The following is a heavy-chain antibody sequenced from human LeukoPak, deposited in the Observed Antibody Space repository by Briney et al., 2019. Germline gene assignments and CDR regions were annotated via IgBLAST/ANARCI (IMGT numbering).Heavy chain of an antibody. CDR1: GFTFSSYW. J-gene: IGHJ4*02. CDR3: ARGGSSSSWYWFY. D-gene: IGHD6-13*01. V-gene: IGHV3-7*05. Sequence: PGGSLRLSCAVSGFTFSSYWMTWVRQVPRRGLDWVASIQQDGTEKYYVDSVKGRFAISRDNAKNSLYLQISSLRGEDTAVYYCARGGSSSSWYWFYWGQGTLVTVSS. CDR2: IQQDGTEK.